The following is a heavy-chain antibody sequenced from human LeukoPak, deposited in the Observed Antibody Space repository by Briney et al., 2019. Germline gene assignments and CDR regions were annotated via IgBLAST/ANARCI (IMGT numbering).Heavy chain of an antibody. J-gene: IGHJ4*02. CDR2: ISSSSSTI. D-gene: IGHD2-2*01. CDR3: AKFLGVVVPAAIGYFDY. Sequence: GGSLRLSCAASGFTFSSYSMNWVRQAPGKGLEWVSYISSSSSTIYYADSVKGRFTISRDNSKNTLYLQMNSLRAEDTAVYYCAKFLGVVVPAAIGYFDYWGQGTLVTVSS. V-gene: IGHV3-48*01. CDR1: GFTFSSYS.